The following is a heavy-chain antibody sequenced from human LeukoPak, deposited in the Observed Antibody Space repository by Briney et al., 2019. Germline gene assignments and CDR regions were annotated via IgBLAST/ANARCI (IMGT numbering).Heavy chain of an antibody. CDR1: GYTFTSYA. CDR2: INPNSGGT. J-gene: IGHJ6*03. Sequence: GASVKVSCKASGYTFTSYAMHWVRQAPGQGLEWMGWINPNSGGTNYAQKFQGRVTMTRDTSISTAYMELSRLRSDDTAVYYCARGMDVYRSPNGNYYMDVWGKGTTVTISS. CDR3: ARGMDVYRSPNGNYYMDV. V-gene: IGHV1-2*02. D-gene: IGHD3-16*02.